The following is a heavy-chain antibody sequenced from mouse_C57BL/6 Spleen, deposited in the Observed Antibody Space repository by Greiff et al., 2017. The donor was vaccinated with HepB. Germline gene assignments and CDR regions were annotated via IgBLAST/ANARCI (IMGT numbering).Heavy chain of an antibody. J-gene: IGHJ2*01. CDR1: GYTFTSYW. V-gene: IGHV1-69*01. CDR3: ARDYGKRGDY. Sequence: QVQLQQPGAELVMPGASVKLACKASGYTFTSYWMHWVKQRPGQGLEWIGEIDTSDSYTNYNQKFKGKSTLTVEKSSSTAYMQLSSLTSEDSAVYYCARDYGKRGDYWGQGTTLTVSS. D-gene: IGHD2-1*01. CDR2: IDTSDSYT.